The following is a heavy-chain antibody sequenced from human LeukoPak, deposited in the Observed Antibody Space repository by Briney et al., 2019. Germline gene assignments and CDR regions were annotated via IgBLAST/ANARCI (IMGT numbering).Heavy chain of an antibody. Sequence: GGSLRPSCAASGFTFSSYAMHWVRQAPGKGLEWVAVISHDENNKYYADSVKGRFTISRDNSKNTLYLQMNSLRAEDTAVYYCAKALTTTERIFDYWGQGTLITVSS. D-gene: IGHD4-17*01. CDR1: GFTFSSYA. CDR2: ISHDENNK. CDR3: AKALTTTERIFDY. J-gene: IGHJ4*02. V-gene: IGHV3-30*04.